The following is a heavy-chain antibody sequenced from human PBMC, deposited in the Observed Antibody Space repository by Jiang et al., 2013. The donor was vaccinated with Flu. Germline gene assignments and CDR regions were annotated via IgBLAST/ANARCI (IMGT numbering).Heavy chain of an antibody. D-gene: IGHD2-15*01. V-gene: IGHV3-23*04. CDR3: AKISFIVVVVAATRGTFDY. Sequence: VQLVESGGGLVQPGGSLRLSCAASGFTFSSYAMSWVRQAPGKGLEWVSAISGSGGSTYYADSVKGRFTISRDNSKNTLYLQMNSLRAEDTAVYYCAKISFIVVVVAATRGTFDYWGQGPWSPSPQ. J-gene: IGHJ4*02. CDR1: GFTFSSYA. CDR2: ISGSGGST.